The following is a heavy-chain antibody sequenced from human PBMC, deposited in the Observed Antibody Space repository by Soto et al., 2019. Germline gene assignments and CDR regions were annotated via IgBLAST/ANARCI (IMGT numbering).Heavy chain of an antibody. V-gene: IGHV4-34*01. Sequence: QVQLQQWGAGLLKPSETLSLTCAVYGGSFSGYYWRWIRPPPGKGLEWIGEINHSGSTNYNPSLKSRVTISVDTSKNQFSLKLSSVTAADTAVYYCARRNYYYGMDVWGQGTTVTVSS. CDR1: GGSFSGYY. J-gene: IGHJ6*02. CDR3: ARRNYYYGMDV. CDR2: INHSGST.